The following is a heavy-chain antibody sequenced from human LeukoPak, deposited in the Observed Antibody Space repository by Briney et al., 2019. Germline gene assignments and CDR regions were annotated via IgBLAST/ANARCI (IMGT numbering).Heavy chain of an antibody. D-gene: IGHD6-6*01. Sequence: ASVKVSCKASGYTFTSYGISWVRQAPGQGLEWMGWISAYNGNTNYAQKLQGRVTMTTDTSTSTAYMELRSLRSDDTAVYYCARDKSSSHTFVRPVGYWGQGTLVTVSS. CDR2: ISAYNGNT. CDR3: ARDKSSSHTFVRPVGY. J-gene: IGHJ4*02. CDR1: GYTFTSYG. V-gene: IGHV1-18*01.